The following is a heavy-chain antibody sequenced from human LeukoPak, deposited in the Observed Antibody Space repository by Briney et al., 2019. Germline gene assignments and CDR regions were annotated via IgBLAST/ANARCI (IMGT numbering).Heavy chain of an antibody. V-gene: IGHV3-23*01. J-gene: IGHJ4*02. CDR3: AKDPSDFLVDC. Sequence: GGSLRLSCAASGFTFSSYAVSWVRQAPGKGLQWVAAISGSGGTTYYADSVKGRFTISRDNSKNTVYLQLSSLRAEDTAVYYCAKDPSDFLVDCWGQGTLVTVSS. D-gene: IGHD2-21*02. CDR1: GFTFSSYA. CDR2: ISGSGGTT.